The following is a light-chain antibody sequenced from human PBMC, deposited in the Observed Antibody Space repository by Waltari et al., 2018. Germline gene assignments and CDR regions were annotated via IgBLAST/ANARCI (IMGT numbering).Light chain of an antibody. CDR2: AAS. Sequence: DIQMTQSPSSLSASVGDTVSITCRASQRINGYISWYQQKPGKAPKLLISAASSLSSGVPSRFSGSESATDYTLVVSSLHPADVATYCCQQTYSPPYTFGQGTKLEI. J-gene: IGKJ2*01. CDR1: QRINGY. CDR3: QQTYSPPYT. V-gene: IGKV1-39*01.